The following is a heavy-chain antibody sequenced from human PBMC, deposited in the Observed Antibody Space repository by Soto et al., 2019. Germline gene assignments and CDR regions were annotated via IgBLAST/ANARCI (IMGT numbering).Heavy chain of an antibody. D-gene: IGHD5-18*01. V-gene: IGHV4-59*01. Sequence: PSDSLSRTYNSSGCPMSTYYWSRIRQPPGRGLEWLGYIFYSGTTNYNPSLKSRVTISVDTSKSQFSLKLSSVTAADTAVYYCARGGYSYGAQYYFEYWGQGTLVTVS. CDR1: GCPMSTYY. CDR3: ARGGYSYGAQYYFEY. J-gene: IGHJ4*02. CDR2: IFYSGTT.